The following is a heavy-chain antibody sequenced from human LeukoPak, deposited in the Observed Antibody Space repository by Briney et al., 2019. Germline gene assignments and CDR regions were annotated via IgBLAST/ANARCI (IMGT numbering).Heavy chain of an antibody. J-gene: IGHJ4*02. CDR1: GDTLITHY. D-gene: IGHD3-22*01. V-gene: IGHV1-69*02. CDR2: IVPVIGVA. Sequence: SVKVSCKAPGDTLITHYISWVRQAAGQGLEWVGRIVPVIGVATYAQSLQGRVIITADRSTNTAYMELSSLRFEDSAVYFCARHSSRGHYYDFDFWGQGSLVTVSS. CDR3: ARHSSRGHYYDFDF.